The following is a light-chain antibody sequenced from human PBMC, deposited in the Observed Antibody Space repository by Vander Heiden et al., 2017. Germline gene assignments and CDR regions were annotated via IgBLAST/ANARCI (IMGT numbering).Light chain of an antibody. CDR1: QSVLYSSNNMNY. J-gene: IGKJ5*01. V-gene: IGKV4-1*01. Sequence: DIVMTQSPDSLAVSLGARATINGKSSQSVLYSSNNMNYLAWYQHKPGQPPKLLIYWASTREYGVPDRFSGSGSGTDFTLTISRQQDEDVAVYYCQQDYSTHTFGQGTQLEIK. CDR3: QQDYSTHT. CDR2: WAS.